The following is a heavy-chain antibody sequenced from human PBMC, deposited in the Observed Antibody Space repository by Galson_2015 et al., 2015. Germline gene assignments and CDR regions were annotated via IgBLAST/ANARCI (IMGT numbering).Heavy chain of an antibody. CDR1: GFTFTSYG. V-gene: IGHV3-30*03. CDR2: ISYDGSSK. CDR3: ARVSWGGEQSSYYGMDV. D-gene: IGHD1-26*01. Sequence: SLKLSCEASGFTFTSYGMHWVRQAPGQGLEWMGVISYDGSSKYYADSVKGRFTITRDNSKNTLYLQMNSLRAEDTAVYSCARVSWGGEQSSYYGMDVWGQGTPVTVSS. J-gene: IGHJ6*02.